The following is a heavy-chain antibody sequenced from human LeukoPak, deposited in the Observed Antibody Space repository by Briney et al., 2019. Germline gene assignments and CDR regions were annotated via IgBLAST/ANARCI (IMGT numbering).Heavy chain of an antibody. V-gene: IGHV3-7*03. J-gene: IGHJ6*04. D-gene: IGHD1-14*01. Sequence: GGSLRLSCAASGFTFSSYWMSWVRQAPGKGLEWVANIKQDGSEKYYVDSVKGRFTIPRDNAKNSLYLQMNSLRAEDTAIYYCARGGSRVTTAGTMDVWGLGTTVTVFS. CDR2: IKQDGSEK. CDR3: ARGGSRVTTAGTMDV. CDR1: GFTFSSYW.